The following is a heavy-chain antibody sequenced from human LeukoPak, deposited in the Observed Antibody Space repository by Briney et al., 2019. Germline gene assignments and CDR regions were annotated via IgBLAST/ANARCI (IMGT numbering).Heavy chain of an antibody. V-gene: IGHV4-61*01. CDR2: IYHSGST. CDR3: ASWYYDFWSGYKSFDY. J-gene: IGHJ4*02. Sequence: SETLSLTCTVSGGSVSSGSYYWSWIRQPPGKGLEWIGYIYHSGSTNYNPSLKSRVTISVDTSKNQFSLKLSSVTAADTAVYYCASWYYDFWSGYKSFDYWGQGTLVTVSS. CDR1: GGSVSSGSYY. D-gene: IGHD3-3*01.